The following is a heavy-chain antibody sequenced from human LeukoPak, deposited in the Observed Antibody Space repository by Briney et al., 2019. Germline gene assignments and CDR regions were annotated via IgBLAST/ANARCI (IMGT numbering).Heavy chain of an antibody. CDR1: GFIFSDYY. Sequence: GGSLRLSCAASGFIFSDYYMTWIRQAPGKGLEWVSSIDSSGGTILYADSVKGRFNISRDSAKNSLYLQMTSLRAEDTAVYYCAREDHVWNLVYNCYMDVWG. CDR2: IDSSGGTI. D-gene: IGHD5-24*01. V-gene: IGHV3-11*01. J-gene: IGHJ6*03. CDR3: AREDHVWNLVYNCYMDV.